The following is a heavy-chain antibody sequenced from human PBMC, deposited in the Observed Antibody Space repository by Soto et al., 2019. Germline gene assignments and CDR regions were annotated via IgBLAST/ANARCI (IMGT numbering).Heavy chain of an antibody. Sequence: ASETLSLTCNVSGGSLSTSRSYLAWIRQPPGKGLEWLANIFYSGSTYYNPSLASRVTVSVDTSKNKFSLKLRSVTAADTAVYYCARQPTTGDTDLWFDPWGQGTLVTVSS. V-gene: IGHV4-39*01. D-gene: IGHD2-21*01. CDR3: ARQPTTGDTDLWFDP. CDR2: IFYSGST. J-gene: IGHJ5*02. CDR1: GGSLSTSRSY.